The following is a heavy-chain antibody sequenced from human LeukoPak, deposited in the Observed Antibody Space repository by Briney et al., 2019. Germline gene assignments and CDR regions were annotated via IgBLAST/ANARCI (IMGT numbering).Heavy chain of an antibody. V-gene: IGHV1-2*04. J-gene: IGHJ3*02. CDR2: INPNSGGT. Sequence: ASVKVSCKASGYTFTGYYMHWVRQAPGQGLEWMGWINPNSGGTNYAQKFQGWVTMTRDTSISTAYMELSRLRSDDTAVYYCARGIYYYGSGSNDAFDIWGQGTMVTVSS. CDR1: GYTFTGYY. CDR3: ARGIYYYGSGSNDAFDI. D-gene: IGHD3-10*01.